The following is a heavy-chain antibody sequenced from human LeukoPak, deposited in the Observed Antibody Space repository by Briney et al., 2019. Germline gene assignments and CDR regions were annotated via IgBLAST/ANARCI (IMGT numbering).Heavy chain of an antibody. CDR3: ANSIVGATKLSY. D-gene: IGHD1-26*01. CDR1: GFTFSSYA. J-gene: IGHJ4*02. CDR2: ISGSGGST. Sequence: GGSLRLSCAASGFTFSSYAMSWVRQAPGKGLEWVSAISGSGGSTYYADFVKGRFTISRDNSKNTLYLQMNSLRAEDTAVYYCANSIVGATKLSYWGQGTLVTVSS. V-gene: IGHV3-23*01.